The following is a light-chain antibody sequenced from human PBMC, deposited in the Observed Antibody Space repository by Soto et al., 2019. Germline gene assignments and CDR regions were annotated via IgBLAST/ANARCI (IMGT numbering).Light chain of an antibody. CDR2: DKS. Sequence: EVVMRQSPATLSFSPGEGATLSCRASQGIGDTLAWYQHKTGQTPRILIYDKSTRATGVPNRFSGSRSGAEFNLTINSLQSEDFAVYYCQPYNNWPLTFGGGTKVDIK. CDR3: QPYNNWPLT. CDR1: QGIGDT. V-gene: IGKV3-15*01. J-gene: IGKJ4*01.